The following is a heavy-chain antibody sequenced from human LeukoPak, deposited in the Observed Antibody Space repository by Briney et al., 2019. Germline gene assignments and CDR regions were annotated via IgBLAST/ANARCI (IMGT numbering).Heavy chain of an antibody. CDR3: TREAAAGIDY. J-gene: IGHJ4*02. V-gene: IGHV3-53*01. Sequence: GGSLRLSCAASGFTVSSNYMSWVRQAPGKGLEWVSVIYSGGSTYYADSVKGRFTISRDNSKNTLYLQMNSLRAEDTAVYFCTREAAAGIDYWGQGTLVTVSS. CDR2: IYSGGST. CDR1: GFTVSSNY. D-gene: IGHD6-13*01.